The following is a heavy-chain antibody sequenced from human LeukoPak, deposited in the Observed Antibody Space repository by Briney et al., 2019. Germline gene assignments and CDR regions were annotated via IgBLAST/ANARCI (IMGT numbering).Heavy chain of an antibody. CDR3: ARKSQYYYDSSGSEEFDY. V-gene: IGHV3-48*02. CDR1: GFTFSSYS. J-gene: IGHJ4*02. CDR2: ISSSSSTI. Sequence: PGGSLRLSCVASGFTFSSYSMNWVRQAPGKGLEWVSYISSSSSTIYYADSVKGRFTISRDNAKNSLYLQMNSLRDEDTAVYYCARKSQYYYDSSGSEEFDYWGQGTLVTVSS. D-gene: IGHD3-22*01.